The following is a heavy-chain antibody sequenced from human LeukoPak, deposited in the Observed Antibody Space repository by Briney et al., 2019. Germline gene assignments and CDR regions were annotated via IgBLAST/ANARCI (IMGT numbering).Heavy chain of an antibody. CDR2: IRYDGSNK. Sequence: PGGSLRLSCAASGFTFSSYGMHWVRQAPGKGLEWVAFIRYDGSNKYYADSVKGRFTISRDNSKNTPYLQMNSLRAADTAVYYCPTHQAPFGEMSASDISAQGTMVTVSS. CDR3: PTHQAPFGEMSASDI. CDR1: GFTFSSYG. V-gene: IGHV3-30*02. D-gene: IGHD3-10*01. J-gene: IGHJ3*02.